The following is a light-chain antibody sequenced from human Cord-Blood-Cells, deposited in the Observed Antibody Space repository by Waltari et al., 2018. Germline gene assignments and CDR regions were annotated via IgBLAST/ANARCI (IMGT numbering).Light chain of an antibody. CDR1: PSVLYSSNNKNY. CDR2: WAS. CDR3: QQYYSTPWT. J-gene: IGKJ1*01. Sequence: DIVMTQSPEPLAVSLGERATINCKSSPSVLYSSNNKNYLAWYQQKPGQPPKLLIYWASTRESVVPDRFSGSGSGTDFTLTISSLQAEDVAVYYCQQYYSTPWTFGQGTKVEIK. V-gene: IGKV4-1*01.